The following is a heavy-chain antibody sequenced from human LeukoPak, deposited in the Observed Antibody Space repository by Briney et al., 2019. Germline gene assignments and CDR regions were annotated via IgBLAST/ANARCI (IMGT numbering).Heavy chain of an antibody. CDR2: IYYSGST. J-gene: IGHJ5*02. D-gene: IGHD3-10*01. Sequence: SETLSLTCTVSGGSISSYYWSWIRQPPGKGLEWIGYIYYSGSTNYNPSLKSRVTISVDTSKNQFSPKLSSVTAADTAMYYCARGPPGGQFDPWGQGTLVTVSS. CDR3: ARGPPGGQFDP. V-gene: IGHV4-59*01. CDR1: GGSISSYY.